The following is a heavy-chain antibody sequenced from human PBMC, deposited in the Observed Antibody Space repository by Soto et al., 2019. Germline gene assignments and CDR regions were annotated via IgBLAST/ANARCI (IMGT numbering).Heavy chain of an antibody. CDR3: ARGDQRQKETFDD. CDR2: IIPIFGAA. V-gene: IGHV1-69*13. Sequence: SVKVSCKASGGTFSSYAISWVRQAPGQGLEWMGGIIPIFGAANYAQKFQGRVTITADESTSTAYMELSSLRSEDTAVYYCARGDQRQKETFDDWGQGTLGTLTS. CDR1: GGTFSSYA. J-gene: IGHJ4*02.